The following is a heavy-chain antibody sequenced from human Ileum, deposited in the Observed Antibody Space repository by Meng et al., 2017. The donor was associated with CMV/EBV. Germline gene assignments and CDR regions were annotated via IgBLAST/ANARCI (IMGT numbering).Heavy chain of an antibody. D-gene: IGHD3-10*01. Sequence: GESLKISCAASGFTFSSYAMHRVRQAPGKGLEWVAVISYDGSNKYYADAVKGRFTISRDNSKNTLYLQMNSLRAEDTAVYYCARRYGITMVRGVITDYYYYGMDVWGQGTTVTVSS. CDR2: ISYDGSNK. CDR1: GFTFSSYA. V-gene: IGHV3-30-3*01. J-gene: IGHJ6*02. CDR3: ARRYGITMVRGVITDYYYYGMDV.